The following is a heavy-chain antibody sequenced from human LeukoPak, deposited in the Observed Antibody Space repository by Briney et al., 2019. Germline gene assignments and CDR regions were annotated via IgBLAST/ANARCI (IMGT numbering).Heavy chain of an antibody. V-gene: IGHV4-34*01. CDR3: ARIELVRGSYGMDV. CDR1: GGSFSGYY. Sequence: SETLSLTCAVYGGSFSGYYWSWIRQPPGKGLXXXGEINHSGSTNYNPSLKSRVTISVDTSKNQFSLKLSSVTAADTAVYYCARIELVRGSYGMDVWGKGTTVTVSS. CDR2: INHSGST. D-gene: IGHD3-10*01. J-gene: IGHJ6*04.